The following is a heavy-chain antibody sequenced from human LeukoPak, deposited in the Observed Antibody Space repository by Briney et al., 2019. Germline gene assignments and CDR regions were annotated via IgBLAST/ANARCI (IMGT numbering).Heavy chain of an antibody. V-gene: IGHV4-30-2*01. CDR3: ARVAERTWLPYDAAFDI. CDR2: IYHSGST. CDR1: GGSISSGGYS. D-gene: IGHD3-9*01. Sequence: PSETLSLTCAVSGGSISSGGYSWSWIRQPPGKGLEWIGYIYHSGSTYYNPSLKSRVTISVDRSKNQFSLNLTSVTAADTAMYYCARVAERTWLPYDAAFDIWGLGTMVTVSS. J-gene: IGHJ3*02.